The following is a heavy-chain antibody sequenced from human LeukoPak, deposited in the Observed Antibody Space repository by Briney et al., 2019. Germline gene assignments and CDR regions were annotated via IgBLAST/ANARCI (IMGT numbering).Heavy chain of an antibody. CDR3: TRHSDSSGWYAGIDAFDI. V-gene: IGHV3-73*01. Sequence: PGGSLRLSCAASGFTFSGSAMHWVRQASGKGLEWVGRIGSRANTYATAYAASVKGRFTISRDDPKNRAYLQMNSLKTEDTAVYYCTRHSDSSGWYAGIDAFDISGQGTMVTVSS. J-gene: IGHJ3*02. CDR2: IGSRANTYAT. CDR1: GFTFSGSA. D-gene: IGHD6-19*01.